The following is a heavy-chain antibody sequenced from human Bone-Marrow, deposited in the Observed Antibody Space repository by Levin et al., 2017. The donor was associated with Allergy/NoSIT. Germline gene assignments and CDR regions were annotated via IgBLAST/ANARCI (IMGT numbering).Heavy chain of an antibody. Sequence: GGSLRLSCAASGFSFSSYAMAWVRQAPGEGLEWVSAISGDGVNTFHADSVKGRFTISRDNSKNILFLQMNSLRAADTALYYCARDCGGSWYSSNFWGQGTLVTVSS. CDR3: ARDCGGSWYSSNF. CDR2: ISGDGVNT. J-gene: IGHJ4*02. V-gene: IGHV3-23*01. D-gene: IGHD2-15*01. CDR1: GFSFSSYA.